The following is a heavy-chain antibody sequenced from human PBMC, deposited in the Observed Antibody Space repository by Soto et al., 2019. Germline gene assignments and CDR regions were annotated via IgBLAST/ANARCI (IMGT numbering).Heavy chain of an antibody. D-gene: IGHD6-13*01. J-gene: IGHJ4*02. CDR2: IYYSGST. CDR3: ARGVGSSWPVDY. V-gene: IGHV4-61*08. Sequence: SETLSLTCTVSGGCMSSGDYYWSWIRQPPGKGLEWIGYIYYSGSTNYNPSLKSRVTISVDTSKNQFSLKLSSVTAADTAVYYCARGVGSSWPVDYWGQGTLVTVSS. CDR1: GGCMSSGDYY.